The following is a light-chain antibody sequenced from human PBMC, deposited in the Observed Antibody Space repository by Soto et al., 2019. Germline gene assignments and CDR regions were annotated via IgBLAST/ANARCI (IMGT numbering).Light chain of an antibody. CDR1: RTVLSTADNQNF. V-gene: IGKV4-1*01. J-gene: IGKJ2*01. Sequence: DIAMTQSPDSLVVSLGERATINCKSGRTVLSTADNQNFLAWYQQRPGQPPKLLIYDASTRAPGVPDRFIGCGSVTEYTLTIAGLQPEDVAVYYCHQYYGSPYSFGQGTRLEI. CDR2: DAS. CDR3: HQYYGSPYS.